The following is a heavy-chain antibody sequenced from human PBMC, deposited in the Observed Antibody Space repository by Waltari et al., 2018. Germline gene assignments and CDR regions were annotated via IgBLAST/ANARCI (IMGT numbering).Heavy chain of an antibody. D-gene: IGHD4-17*01. CDR2: ISGSGGST. Sequence: EVQLLESGGGLVQPGGSLRLSCAASGFTFSSYAMSWVRQAPGKGVEWVSAISGSGGSTYYADSVKGRFTISRDNSKNTLYLQMNSLRAEDTAFYFCAREKTVGSPDYVGGIDYWGQGTLVTVSS. CDR1: GFTFSSYA. J-gene: IGHJ4*02. V-gene: IGHV3-23*01. CDR3: AREKTVGSPDYVGGIDY.